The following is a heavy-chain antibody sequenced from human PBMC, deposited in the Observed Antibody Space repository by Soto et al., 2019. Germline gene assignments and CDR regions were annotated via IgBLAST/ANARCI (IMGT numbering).Heavy chain of an antibody. D-gene: IGHD3-9*01. CDR1: GFTFSSYA. J-gene: IGHJ6*02. V-gene: IGHV3-23*01. Sequence: EVQLLESGGGLVQPGESLRLSCAASGFTFSSYAMSWVRQAPGKGLEWVSSISGSGGSTYYADSVKGRFTISRDDSKKMLYLQVNSLRAEDAAVYYCAKDAFDWGRNQYGMDVWGQGTTVTVSS. CDR2: ISGSGGST. CDR3: AKDAFDWGRNQYGMDV.